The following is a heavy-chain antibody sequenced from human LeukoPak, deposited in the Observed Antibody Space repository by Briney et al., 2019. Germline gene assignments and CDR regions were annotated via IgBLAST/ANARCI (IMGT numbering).Heavy chain of an antibody. J-gene: IGHJ4*02. D-gene: IGHD1-14*01. V-gene: IGHV3-74*01. Sequence: GGSLRLSCVASGFTFSSYWMHWVRQAPGKGLVWVSHINSDGSSTNYADSVKGRFTTSRDNAKKTLYLQMNSLRDEDTAVYYCARPGSAPYFFWGQGTLVTVSS. CDR1: GFTFSSYW. CDR3: ARPGSAPYFF. CDR2: INSDGSST.